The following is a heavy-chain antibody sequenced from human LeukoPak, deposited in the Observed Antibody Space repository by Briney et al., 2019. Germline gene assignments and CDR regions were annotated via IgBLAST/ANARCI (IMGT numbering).Heavy chain of an antibody. Sequence: PGGSLRLSCAASGFTFSSYGMHWVRQAPGKGLEWVAVISYDGSNKYYADSVKGRFTISRDNSKNTLYLQMNSLRAEDTAVYYCGLTMVHAFDIWGLGTMVTVSS. D-gene: IGHD3-10*01. CDR1: GFTFSSYG. CDR2: ISYDGSNK. V-gene: IGHV3-30*03. J-gene: IGHJ3*02. CDR3: GLTMVHAFDI.